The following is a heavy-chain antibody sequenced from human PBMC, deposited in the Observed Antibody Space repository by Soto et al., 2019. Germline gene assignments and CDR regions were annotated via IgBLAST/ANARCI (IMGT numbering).Heavy chain of an antibody. J-gene: IGHJ4*02. CDR2: IIPILGIA. CDR1: GGTFSSYT. CDR3: ARAAHQLLYYFDY. Sequence: QVQLVQSGAEVKKPGSSVKVSCKASGGTFSSYTISWVRQAPGQGLEWMGRIIPILGIANYAQKFQGRVTITADKSTSTAYMELSSLRSEDTAVYYCARAAHQLLYYFDYWGQGTLVTVSS. D-gene: IGHD6-13*01. V-gene: IGHV1-69*02.